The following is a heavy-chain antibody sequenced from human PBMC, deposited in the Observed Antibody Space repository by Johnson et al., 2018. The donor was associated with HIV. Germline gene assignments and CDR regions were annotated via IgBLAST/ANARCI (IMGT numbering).Heavy chain of an antibody. D-gene: IGHD6-19*01. CDR2: ISYDGSNK. Sequence: QVRLVESGGGVVQPGRSLRLACAASGFTFGTYAMHWVRQAPGKGLEWVALISYDGSNKYYADSVKGRFTISRDNAKKSLYLQMNSLRAEDTALYYCAKAGYSSGWYRVLYSNDAFDIWGQGTMVIVSS. V-gene: IGHV3-30*04. J-gene: IGHJ3*02. CDR1: GFTFGTYA. CDR3: AKAGYSSGWYRVLYSNDAFDI.